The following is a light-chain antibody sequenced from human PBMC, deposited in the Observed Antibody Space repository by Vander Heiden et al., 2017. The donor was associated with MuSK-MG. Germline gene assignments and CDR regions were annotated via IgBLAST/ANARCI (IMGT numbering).Light chain of an antibody. Sequence: SYELTQPPPVSVSPAQTASISCSGDKLGDVYAYWYQQKPGPSPVLVIFQDDRQPSGVPERFSGSNTGNTAALTISGAQAMDEADYYCQAWDSSTHVVFGGGTKLTVL. CDR1: KLGDVY. CDR3: QAWDSSTHVV. J-gene: IGLJ2*01. CDR2: QDD. V-gene: IGLV3-1*01.